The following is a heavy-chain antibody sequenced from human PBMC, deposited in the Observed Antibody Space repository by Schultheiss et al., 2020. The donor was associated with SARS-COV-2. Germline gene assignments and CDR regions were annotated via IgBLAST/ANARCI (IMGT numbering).Heavy chain of an antibody. J-gene: IGHJ4*02. CDR2: IYYSGST. CDR1: GGSISSGGYY. Sequence: SETLSLTCTVSGGSISSGGYYWSWIRQPPGKGLEWIGYIYYSGSTYYNPSLKSRVTISVDTSKNQFSLKLSSVTAADTAVYYCARTPTMVRGVHDYWGQGTLVTVSS. D-gene: IGHD3-10*01. V-gene: IGHV4-61*08. CDR3: ARTPTMVRGVHDY.